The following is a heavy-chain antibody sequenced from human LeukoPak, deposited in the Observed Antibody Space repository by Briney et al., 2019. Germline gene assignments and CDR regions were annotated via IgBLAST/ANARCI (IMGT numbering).Heavy chain of an antibody. CDR1: GGTFSSYA. V-gene: IGHV1-69*13. CDR3: ARAERKWLQLGYYFDY. CDR2: IIPIFGTA. Sequence: GASVTVSCTASGGTFSSYAISWVRQAPGQGLEWMGGIIPIFGTANYAQKFQGRVTITADESTSTAYMELSSLRSEDTAVYYCARAERKWLQLGYYFDYWGQGTLVTVSS. D-gene: IGHD5-24*01. J-gene: IGHJ4*02.